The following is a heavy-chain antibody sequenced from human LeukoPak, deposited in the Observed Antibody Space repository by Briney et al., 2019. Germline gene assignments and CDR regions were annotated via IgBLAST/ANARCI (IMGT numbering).Heavy chain of an antibody. CDR3: ARSPAGANYYLDV. CDR1: GFTFTSYE. J-gene: IGHJ6*03. Sequence: GGSLRLSCAASGFTFTSYEMNWVRQAPGKGLEWVSYISSSGSTTYYADSMKGRFTISRDNAKNSLYLQMNSLRAEDTAVYYCARSPAGANYYLDVWGKGTTVTISS. D-gene: IGHD1-14*01. V-gene: IGHV3-48*03. CDR2: ISSSGSTT.